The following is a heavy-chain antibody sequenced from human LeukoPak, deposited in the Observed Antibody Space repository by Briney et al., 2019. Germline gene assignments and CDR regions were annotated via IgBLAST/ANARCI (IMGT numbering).Heavy chain of an antibody. V-gene: IGHV1-2*02. CDR1: GYTFTSYG. CDR2: INPNSGGT. Sequence: ASVKVSCKASGYTFTSYGISWVRQAPGQGLEWMGWINPNSGGTNYAQKFQGRVTMTRDTSISTAYMELRRLRSDDTAVCYCARDPMVTPIGYFDYWGQGTLVTVSS. CDR3: ARDPMVTPIGYFDY. J-gene: IGHJ4*02. D-gene: IGHD2-21*02.